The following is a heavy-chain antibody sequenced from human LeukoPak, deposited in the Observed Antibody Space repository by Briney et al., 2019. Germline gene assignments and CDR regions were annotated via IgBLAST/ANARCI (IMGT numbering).Heavy chain of an antibody. Sequence: GRSLRLSCAASGFTFSSYAMSWVRQAPGKGLEWVSAISGSGGSTYYADSVKGRFTINRDNSKNTMYLQMNNLRADDTAVYYCEKVYGDTDYWGQGTLVTVSS. CDR2: ISGSGGST. CDR1: GFTFSSYA. CDR3: EKVYGDTDY. D-gene: IGHD4-17*01. V-gene: IGHV3-23*01. J-gene: IGHJ4*02.